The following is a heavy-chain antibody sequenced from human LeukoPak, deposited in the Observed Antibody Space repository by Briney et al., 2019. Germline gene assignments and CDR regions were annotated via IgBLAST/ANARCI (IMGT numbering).Heavy chain of an antibody. CDR2: IASDGSST. CDR3: ARDPPSGGFDS. CDR1: GFTFSSYW. Sequence: PGGSLRLSCAASGFTFSSYWMNWVRQAPGKGLVWVSRIASDGSSTTYADSVKGRFSISRDNAKNTLYLQMNSLRDEDTAVYYCARDPPSGGFDSWGQGILVTVSS. J-gene: IGHJ4*02. D-gene: IGHD2-15*01. V-gene: IGHV3-74*01.